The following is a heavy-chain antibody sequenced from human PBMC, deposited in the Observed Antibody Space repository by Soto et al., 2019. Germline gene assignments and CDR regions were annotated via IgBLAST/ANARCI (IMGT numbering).Heavy chain of an antibody. V-gene: IGHV3-30*03. CDR2: ISYDGSNK. CDR1: GFTFSSYG. Sequence: GGSLRLSCAASGFTFSSYGVHWVRQAPGKGLEWVAVISYDGSNKYYADSVKGRFTISRDNSKNTLYLQMNSLRAEDTAVYYCASHYDSSGYDYWGQGTLVTVSS. J-gene: IGHJ4*02. D-gene: IGHD3-22*01. CDR3: ASHYDSSGYDY.